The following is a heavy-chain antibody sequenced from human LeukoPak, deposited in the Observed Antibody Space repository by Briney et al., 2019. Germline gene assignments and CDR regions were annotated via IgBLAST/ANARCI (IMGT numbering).Heavy chain of an antibody. V-gene: IGHV4-39*07. J-gene: IGHJ5*02. CDR3: AREGGYCSSTSCYVNWFDP. CDR1: GGSISSSSYY. D-gene: IGHD2-2*01. CDR2: IYYSGST. Sequence: SETLSLTCTVSGGSISSSSYYWGWIRQPPGKGLEWIGSIYYSGSTYYNPSLKSRVTISVDTSKNRFSLKLSSVTAADTAVYYCAREGGYCSSTSCYVNWFDPWGQGTLVTVSS.